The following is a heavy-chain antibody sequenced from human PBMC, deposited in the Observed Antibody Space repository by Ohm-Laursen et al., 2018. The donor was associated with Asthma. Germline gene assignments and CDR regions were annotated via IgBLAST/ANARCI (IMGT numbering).Heavy chain of an antibody. CDR3: AGASGSYPGSWFDP. CDR2: ISGSGGST. V-gene: IGHV3-23*01. J-gene: IGHJ5*02. Sequence: SLRLSCAASGFTFSSYAMSWVRQAPGKGLEWVSAISGSGGSTYYADSVKGRFTISRDNSKNTLYLQMNSLRAEDTAVYYCAGASGSYPGSWFDPWGQGTLVTVSS. CDR1: GFTFSSYA. D-gene: IGHD1-26*01.